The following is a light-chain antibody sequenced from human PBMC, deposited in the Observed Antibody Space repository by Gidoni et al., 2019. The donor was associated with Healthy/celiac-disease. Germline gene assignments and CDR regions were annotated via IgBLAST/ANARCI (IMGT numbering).Light chain of an antibody. V-gene: IGLV2-23*02. CDR2: EVT. J-gene: IGLJ2*01. CDR3: CSYAGSSTFHVV. CDR1: SGDVGSYNF. Sequence: QSALTQPASVSGSPGQSITISCTGSSGDVGSYNFVSWYQQHPGKAPKLMIYEVTKRPSGVSNRFSGSKSVNTASLTISGLQAEDEADYYCCSYAGSSTFHVVFGGGTKLTVL.